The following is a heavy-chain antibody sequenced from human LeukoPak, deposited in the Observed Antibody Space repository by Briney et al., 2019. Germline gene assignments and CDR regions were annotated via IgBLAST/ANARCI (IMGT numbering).Heavy chain of an antibody. J-gene: IGHJ3*02. V-gene: IGHV4-59*08. Sequence: PSETLSLTCTVSGGSISSYYWSWIRQPPGKGLEWIGYIYYSGSTNYNPSLKSRVTISVDTSKNQFSLKLSSVTAADTAVYYCARSRRGYSGSYSDAFDIWGQGTMVTVSS. D-gene: IGHD1-26*01. CDR2: IYYSGST. CDR3: ARSRRGYSGSYSDAFDI. CDR1: GGSISSYY.